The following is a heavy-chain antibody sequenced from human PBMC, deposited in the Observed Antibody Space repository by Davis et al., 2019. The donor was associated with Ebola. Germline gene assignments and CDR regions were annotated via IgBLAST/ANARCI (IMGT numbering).Heavy chain of an antibody. Sequence: ASVKVSCKSSGYTFTSDGISWVRQAPGQGLEWIGRINPRTTGTHYAKDFQGRVTMTRDTSISAAYMELSRPRSDDTAVYYCARETLDGRASDYWGQGTLVTVSS. J-gene: IGHJ4*02. V-gene: IGHV1-2*06. CDR2: INPRTTGT. CDR1: GYTFTSDG. D-gene: IGHD6-19*01. CDR3: ARETLDGRASDY.